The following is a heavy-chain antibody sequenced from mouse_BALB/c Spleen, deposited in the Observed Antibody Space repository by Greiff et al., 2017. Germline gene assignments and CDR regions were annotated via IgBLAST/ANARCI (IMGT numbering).Heavy chain of an antibody. D-gene: IGHD2-3*01. J-gene: IGHJ2*01. CDR3: ARGGGYLYYFDY. CDR1: GFTFSDYY. Sequence: DVKLVESGGGLVKPGGSLKLSCAASGFTFSDYYMYWVRQTPEKRLEWVATISDGGSYTYYPDSVKGRFTISRDNAKNNLYLQMSSLKSEDTAMYYCARGGGYLYYFDYWGQGTTLTVSS. V-gene: IGHV5-4*02. CDR2: ISDGGSYT.